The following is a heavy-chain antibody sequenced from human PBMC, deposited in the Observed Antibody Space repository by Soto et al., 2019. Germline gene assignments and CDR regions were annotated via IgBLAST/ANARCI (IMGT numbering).Heavy chain of an antibody. CDR1: GFTFTSNS. J-gene: IGHJ4*02. CDR2: ITHSSSTI. V-gene: IGHV3-48*02. CDR3: ARGRVGTAYFDY. D-gene: IGHD2-21*02. Sequence: EVQLVESGGGLVQPGGSLRLSCAASGFTFTSNSMNLVRQAPGKGLEWISYITHSSSTIYYADSVKGRFTISRDNAKNSVYLQMNSLRDEDTAVYYCARGRVGTAYFDYWGQGMLVIVSS.